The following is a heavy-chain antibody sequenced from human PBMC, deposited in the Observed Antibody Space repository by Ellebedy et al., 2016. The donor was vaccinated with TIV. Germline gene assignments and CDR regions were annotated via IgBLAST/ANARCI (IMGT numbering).Heavy chain of an antibody. CDR2: IKQDGSEK. Sequence: PGGSLRLSCAASGFTFSSDWMSWVRQAPGKGLEWVANIKQDGSEKYYLDSVKGRFTISRDNAKNSLYLQMNSLRAEDTDVYYCAGIADVRFDPWGQGTLVSVSS. D-gene: IGHD3-10*02. V-gene: IGHV3-7*01. CDR3: AGIADVRFDP. J-gene: IGHJ5*02. CDR1: GFTFSSDW.